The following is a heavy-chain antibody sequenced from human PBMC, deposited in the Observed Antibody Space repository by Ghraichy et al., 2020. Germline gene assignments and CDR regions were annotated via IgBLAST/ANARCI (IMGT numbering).Heavy chain of an antibody. V-gene: IGHV3-15*07. Sequence: GGSLRLSCAAFGFTFRDAWMNWVRQAPGKGPEWVGRIKSRNDGETTEFAAPVQGRFVITRDDSTHTLYLQMNSLKTEDTGVYYCTTDPATVTEHHYIDVWGKGTTVTVSS. D-gene: IGHD4-17*01. J-gene: IGHJ6*03. CDR1: GFTFRDAW. CDR3: TTDPATVTEHHYIDV. CDR2: IKSRNDGETT.